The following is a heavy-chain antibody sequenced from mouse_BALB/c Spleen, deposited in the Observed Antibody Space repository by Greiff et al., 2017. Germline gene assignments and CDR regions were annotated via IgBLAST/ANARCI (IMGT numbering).Heavy chain of an antibody. V-gene: IGHV3-2*02. CDR3: ARDGNWWFAY. CDR1: GYSITSDYA. CDR2: ISYSGST. D-gene: IGHD2-1*01. J-gene: IGHJ3*01. Sequence: VQLKESGPGLVKPSQSLSLTCTVTGYSITSDYAWNWIRQFPGNKLEWMGYISYSGSTSYNPSLKSRISITRDTSKNQFFLQLNSVTTEDTATYYCARDGNWWFAYWGQGTLVTVSA.